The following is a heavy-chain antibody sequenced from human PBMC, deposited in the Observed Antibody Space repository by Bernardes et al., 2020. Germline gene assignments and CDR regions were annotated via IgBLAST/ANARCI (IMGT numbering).Heavy chain of an antibody. CDR2: INHSGST. CDR1: GGSFSGYY. J-gene: IGHJ5*02. Sequence: SESLSLTCAVYGGSFSGYYWSWIRQPPGKGLEWIGEINHSGSTNYNPSLKSRVTISVDTSKNQFSLKLSSVTAADTAVYYCAREVFCISTSCRQDWFDPWGQGTLVTVSS. D-gene: IGHD2-2*01. CDR3: AREVFCISTSCRQDWFDP. V-gene: IGHV4-34*01.